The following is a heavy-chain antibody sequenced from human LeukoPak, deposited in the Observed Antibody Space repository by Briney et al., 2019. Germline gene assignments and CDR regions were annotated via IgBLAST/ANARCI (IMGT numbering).Heavy chain of an antibody. CDR1: GYTFTGYY. CDR2: INPNSGGT. Sequence: ASVKVSCKASGYTFTGYYMHWVRQAPGQGLEWMGRINPNSGGTNYAQKFQGRVTITRNTSISTAYMELSSLRPEDTAVYYCARFRSDRAPRGFDPWGQGTLVTVSS. CDR3: ARFRSDRAPRGFDP. D-gene: IGHD3-10*01. V-gene: IGHV1-2*06. J-gene: IGHJ5*02.